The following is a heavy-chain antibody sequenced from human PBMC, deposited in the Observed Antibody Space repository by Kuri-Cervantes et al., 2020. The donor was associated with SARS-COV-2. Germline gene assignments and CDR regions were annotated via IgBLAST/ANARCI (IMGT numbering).Heavy chain of an antibody. V-gene: IGHV4-38-2*02. D-gene: IGHD3-16*01. CDR1: GFSYH. CDR3: ARVRLCFDY. Sequence: GSLRLSCYVSGFSYHWGWIRQSPGKGLEWIGSISHSGSTYYSPSLKSRVTISADTSNNQFSLTMRSVAAADTAVYYCARVRLCFDYWGQGTLVTVSS. J-gene: IGHJ4*02. CDR2: ISHSGST.